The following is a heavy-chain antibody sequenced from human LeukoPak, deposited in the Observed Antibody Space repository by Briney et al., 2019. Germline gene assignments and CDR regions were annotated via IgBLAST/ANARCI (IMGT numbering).Heavy chain of an antibody. J-gene: IGHJ4*02. Sequence: SETLSLTCTVSGGSLSSYYWSWIRQPAAKGLEWIGRMSTSGETNYNPSLKSRATISLDTSKNQISLRLSSVTAADTAVYYCAAGSQSAALIKWGQGTLVTVSS. CDR3: AAGSQSAALIK. V-gene: IGHV4-4*07. D-gene: IGHD6-6*01. CDR2: MSTSGET. CDR1: GGSLSSYY.